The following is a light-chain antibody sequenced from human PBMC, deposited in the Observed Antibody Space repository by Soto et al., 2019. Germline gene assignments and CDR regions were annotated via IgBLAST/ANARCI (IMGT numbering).Light chain of an antibody. Sequence: DIQMTQSPSTLSASVGDRATITCRASQSISSWLAWYQQKPGKAPKLLIYDASSLESGVPSRFSGSGSGTEFTLTISSLQPDDFATYYCQQYNSYSITFGQGIRLEIK. CDR1: QSISSW. CDR3: QQYNSYSIT. J-gene: IGKJ5*01. V-gene: IGKV1-5*01. CDR2: DAS.